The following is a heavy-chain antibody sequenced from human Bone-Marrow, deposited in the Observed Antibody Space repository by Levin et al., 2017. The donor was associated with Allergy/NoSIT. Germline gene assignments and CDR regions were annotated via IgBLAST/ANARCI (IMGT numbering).Heavy chain of an antibody. D-gene: IGHD2-21*02. J-gene: IGHJ4*02. CDR1: GFTVSSHY. V-gene: IGHV3-53*01. CDR2: IYSGGST. CDR3: ARARDCGGDCYFPFDY. Sequence: GESLKISCAASGFTVSSHYMSWVRQAPGKGLEWVSVIYSGGSTYYADSVKGRFTISRDNSKNTLYLQMNSLRAEDTAVYYCARARDCGGDCYFPFDYWGQGTLVTVSS.